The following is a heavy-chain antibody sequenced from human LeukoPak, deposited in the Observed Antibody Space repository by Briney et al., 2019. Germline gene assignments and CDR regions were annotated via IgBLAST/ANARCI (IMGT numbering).Heavy chain of an antibody. J-gene: IGHJ5*02. D-gene: IGHD3-3*01. CDR3: ARVLRFLDRSWGGFDP. Sequence: ASVKVSCKASGYTFTGYYMHWVRQAPGQGLEWMGWINPNSGGTNYAQKFQGRVTMTRDTSISTAYMELSRLRSDDTAVYYCARVLRFLDRSWGGFDPWGQGTLVTVSS. CDR2: INPNSGGT. V-gene: IGHV1-2*02. CDR1: GYTFTGYY.